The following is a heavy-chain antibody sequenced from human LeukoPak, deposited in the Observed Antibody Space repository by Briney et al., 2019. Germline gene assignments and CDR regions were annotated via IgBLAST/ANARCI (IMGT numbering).Heavy chain of an antibody. V-gene: IGHV3-48*04. CDR2: ITGHSSTI. J-gene: IGHJ6*04. Sequence: GGSLRLSCAVSGFTFSSYSMDWVRQAPGKGLEWVSYITGHSSTIYYADSVKGRFTISRDNAKNSLYLQMNSLRAEDTAVYYCAELGITMIGGAWGKGTTVTISS. CDR1: GFTFSSYS. D-gene: IGHD3-10*02. CDR3: AELGITMIGGA.